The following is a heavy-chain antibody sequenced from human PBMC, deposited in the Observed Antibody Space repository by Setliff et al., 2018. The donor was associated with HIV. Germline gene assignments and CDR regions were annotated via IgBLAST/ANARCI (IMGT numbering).Heavy chain of an antibody. Sequence: SETLSLTCTVSGDSSSNDYWTWVRQPPGKGLEWIGNIHISGTTKYNPSLNSRVTISVDMSKSQFSLRLSSVTAADTAMYYCAREYYRSGGYYSGWKYYYMDVWGKGTTVTVS. CDR1: GDSSSNDY. CDR2: IHISGTT. J-gene: IGHJ6*03. D-gene: IGHD2-15*01. CDR3: AREYYRSGGYYSGWKYYYMDV. V-gene: IGHV4-4*08.